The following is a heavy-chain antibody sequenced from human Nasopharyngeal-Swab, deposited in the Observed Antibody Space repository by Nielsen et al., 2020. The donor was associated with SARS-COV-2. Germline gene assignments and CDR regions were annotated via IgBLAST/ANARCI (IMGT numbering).Heavy chain of an antibody. J-gene: IGHJ3*02. CDR3: ARPGVWFGELKNDAFDI. V-gene: IGHV4-38-2*01. CDR2: IYHSGST. Sequence: RQAPGKGLERIGSIYHSGSTYYNPSLKSRVTISVDTSKNQFSLKLSSVTAADTAVYYCARPGVWFGELKNDAFDIWGQGTMVTVSS. D-gene: IGHD3-10*01.